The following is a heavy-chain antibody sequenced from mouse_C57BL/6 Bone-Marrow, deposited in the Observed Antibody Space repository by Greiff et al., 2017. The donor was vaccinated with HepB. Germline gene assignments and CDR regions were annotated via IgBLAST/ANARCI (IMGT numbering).Heavy chain of an antibody. Sequence: QVQLQQSGAELVRPGTSVKLSCKASGYTFTSYWMHWVKQRPGQGLEWIGVIDPSDSYTNYNQKFKGKATLTVDTSSSTAYMQLSSLTSEDSAVYYCAREGSFITTVVGAMDYWGQGTSVTVSS. V-gene: IGHV1-59*01. D-gene: IGHD1-1*01. J-gene: IGHJ4*01. CDR2: IDPSDSYT. CDR3: AREGSFITTVVGAMDY. CDR1: GYTFTSYW.